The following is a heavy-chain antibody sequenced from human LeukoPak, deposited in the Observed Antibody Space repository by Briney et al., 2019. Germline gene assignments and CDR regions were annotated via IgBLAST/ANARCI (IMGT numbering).Heavy chain of an antibody. CDR1: GGSFSGYY. D-gene: IGHD6-13*01. J-gene: IGHJ6*02. CDR3: ASDRQQPYYYYDMDV. CDR2: INHSGST. Sequence: SETLSLTCAVYGGSFSGYYWSWIRQPPGKGLEWIGEINHSGSTNYNPSLKSRVTISVDTSKNQFSLRLRSVTAADTAVYHCASDRQQPYYYYDMDVWGQGTTVTVSS. V-gene: IGHV4-34*01.